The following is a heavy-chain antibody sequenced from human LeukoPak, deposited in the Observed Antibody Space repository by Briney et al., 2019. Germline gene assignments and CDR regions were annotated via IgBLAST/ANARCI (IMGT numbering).Heavy chain of an antibody. D-gene: IGHD3-10*01. CDR3: ARSNYYGSGNPDYYYGTHV. CDR2: IIPIFGTS. CDR1: GGTFNIYV. J-gene: IGHJ6*04. V-gene: IGHV1-69*01. Sequence: ASLKVSCKATGGTFNIYVVSWVPQAPGEGLEWMGGIIPIFGTSTYAQNLQGRVTITADESTSTAYMELSTLRFEDTAVYYCARSNYYGSGNPDYYYGTHVSGIGKTVTVSS.